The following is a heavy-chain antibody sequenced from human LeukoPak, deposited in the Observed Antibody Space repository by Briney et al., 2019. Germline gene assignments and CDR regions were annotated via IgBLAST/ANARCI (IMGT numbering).Heavy chain of an antibody. V-gene: IGHV1-69*05. CDR1: GGTFSSYA. Sequence: SVKVSCKASGGTFSSYAISWVRQAPGQGLEWMGRIIPIFGTANYAQKFQGRVTITTDESTSTAYMELSSLRSEDTAVYYCAREGGSNQALDYWGQGTLVTASP. D-gene: IGHD5-24*01. J-gene: IGHJ4*02. CDR3: AREGGSNQALDY. CDR2: IIPIFGTA.